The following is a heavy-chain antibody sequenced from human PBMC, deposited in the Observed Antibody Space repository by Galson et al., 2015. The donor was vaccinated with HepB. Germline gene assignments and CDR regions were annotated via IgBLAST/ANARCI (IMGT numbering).Heavy chain of an antibody. CDR2: IYSSGTT. Sequence: ETLSLTCIVSGGSISSSCYYWGWICQPPGKGLEWIGSIYSSGTTYYNSSLKSRVTISVDTSKNQFSLKLSSVTAADTAVYYCATRTQGDFPLDYWGLGTLVTVSS. CDR3: ATRTQGDFPLDY. D-gene: IGHD2-2*01. J-gene: IGHJ4*02. CDR1: GGSISSSCYY. V-gene: IGHV4-39*01.